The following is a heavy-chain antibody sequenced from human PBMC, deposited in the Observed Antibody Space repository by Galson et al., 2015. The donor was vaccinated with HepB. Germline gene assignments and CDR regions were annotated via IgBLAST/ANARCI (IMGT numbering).Heavy chain of an antibody. Sequence: TLSLTCSVSGGSMKYYFWSWIRQPAGKGLEWIGRIHGSGSTYNNPSLKSRVTMSMDTSKNQFSLKVHSVTAADTAVYYCARDFYFSSSSKEFYSYYYMDVWGKGTTVIVSS. CDR2: IHGSGST. D-gene: IGHD6-6*01. V-gene: IGHV4-4*07. CDR1: GGSMKYYF. J-gene: IGHJ6*03. CDR3: ARDFYFSSSSKEFYSYYYMDV.